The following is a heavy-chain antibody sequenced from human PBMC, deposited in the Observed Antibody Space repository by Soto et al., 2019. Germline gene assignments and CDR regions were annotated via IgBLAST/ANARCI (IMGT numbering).Heavy chain of an antibody. CDR1: GYTFTSYY. CDR3: GRESNPQHTEPGMDV. D-gene: IGHD2-21*01. CDR2: INPSIGST. J-gene: IGHJ6*02. Sequence: ASVKISCKASGYTFTSYYMHWIPHPPGQGLEWIGIINPSIGSTSDSQKFQVRVTMTRDTATSAAYMGLSSLRSEDTAVYYCGRESNPQHTEPGMDVWGQGTTGTV. V-gene: IGHV1-46*01.